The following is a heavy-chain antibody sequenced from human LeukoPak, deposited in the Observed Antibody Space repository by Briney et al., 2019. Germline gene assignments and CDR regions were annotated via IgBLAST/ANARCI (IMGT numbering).Heavy chain of an antibody. CDR1: GYTFTSYG. CDR2: ISAYNGNT. J-gene: IGHJ6*02. D-gene: IGHD2-15*01. CDR3: AREDCSGGSCPYYYYGMDV. V-gene: IGHV1-18*01. Sequence: ASVKVSCKASGYTFTSYGISWVRQAPGQGLEWMGWISAYNGNTNYAQKLQGRVTMTTDTSTSTAYMELRSLGSDDTAVYYCAREDCSGGSCPYYYYGMDVWGQGTTVTVSS.